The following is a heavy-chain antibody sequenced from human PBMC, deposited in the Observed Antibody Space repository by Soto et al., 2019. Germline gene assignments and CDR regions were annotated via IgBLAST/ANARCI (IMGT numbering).Heavy chain of an antibody. J-gene: IGHJ4*02. CDR1: GYTFTSYA. CDR2: INAGNGNT. Sequence: QVQLVQSGAEEKKPGASVKVSCKASGYTFTSYAMHWVRQAPGQRLEWMGWINAGNGNTKYSQKFQGRVTITRDTSANPAYMELSSLSSEDTAVYYCARSFVVVTDFDYWGQGTLVTVSS. D-gene: IGHD2-21*02. V-gene: IGHV1-3*05. CDR3: ARSFVVVTDFDY.